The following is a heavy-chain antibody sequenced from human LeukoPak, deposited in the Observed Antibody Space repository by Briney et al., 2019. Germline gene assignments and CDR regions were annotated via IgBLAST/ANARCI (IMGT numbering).Heavy chain of an antibody. CDR3: ASAVGVGRGTYFDL. J-gene: IGHJ2*01. CDR2: ICYSGST. Sequence: KPSETLSLTCAVSGGSISSYYWSWIRQPPGKGREWIGYICYSGSTNYNPSLKSRVTISVDTSKNQSSLKLRSVTAADTGVYYWASAVGVGRGTYFDLWGRGTLVTVSS. V-gene: IGHV4-59*08. CDR1: GGSISSYY. D-gene: IGHD1-1*01.